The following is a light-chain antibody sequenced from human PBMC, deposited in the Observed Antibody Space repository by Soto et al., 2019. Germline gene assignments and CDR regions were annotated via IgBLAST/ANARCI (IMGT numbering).Light chain of an antibody. J-gene: IGKJ2*01. CDR2: WAS. CDR1: QTILYTSINKNS. Sequence: DIVMTQSPDSLALSLGERATINCRSTQTILYTSINKNSLAWYQQKPGQPPTLLIYWASTRESGVPDRFSGSGSGTDFTLTISSLQAEDVAVYYCQQYYSSPYTFGQGTKLGIK. CDR3: QQYYSSPYT. V-gene: IGKV4-1*01.